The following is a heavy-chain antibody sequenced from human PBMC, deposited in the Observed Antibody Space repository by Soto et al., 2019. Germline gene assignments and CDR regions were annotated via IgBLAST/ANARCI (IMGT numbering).Heavy chain of an antibody. CDR1: GGSISSSSYY. D-gene: IGHD2-2*01. Sequence: SETLSLTCTVSGGSISSSSYYWGWIRQPPGKGLEWIGSIYYSGSTYYNPSLKSRVTISVDTSKNQFSLKLSSVTAADTAVYYCARVRWESGVVPAAAFDYWGQGTLVTVSS. CDR2: IYYSGST. J-gene: IGHJ4*02. CDR3: ARVRWESGVVPAAAFDY. V-gene: IGHV4-39*07.